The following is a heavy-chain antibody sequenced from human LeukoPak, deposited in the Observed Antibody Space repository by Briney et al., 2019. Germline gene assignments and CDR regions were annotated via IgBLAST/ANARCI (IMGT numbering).Heavy chain of an antibody. Sequence: SETLSLTCAVYGGSFSGYYWSWIRQPPGKGLEWIGEVNHSGSTNYNPSLKSRVTISVDTSKNQFSLKLSSVTAADTAVYYCARVPIVVVPAAAHYGVDVWGQGTTVTVSS. CDR2: VNHSGST. CDR3: ARVPIVVVPAAAHYGVDV. CDR1: GGSFSGYY. J-gene: IGHJ6*02. V-gene: IGHV4-34*01. D-gene: IGHD2-2*01.